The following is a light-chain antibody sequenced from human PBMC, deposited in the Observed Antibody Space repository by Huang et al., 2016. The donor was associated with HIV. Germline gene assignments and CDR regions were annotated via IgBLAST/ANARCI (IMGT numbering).Light chain of an antibody. V-gene: IGKV1-39*01. Sequence: DIQMTQSPSSLSTFVGDRVTITCRASQNINTFLHWYQEKPGKAPRLFIYSASSLEDGVPSRFSGSASVTEFTLTISNLQPDDFATYYCQQSYRTPYTFGQGTKLDI. CDR2: SAS. J-gene: IGKJ2*01. CDR3: QQSYRTPYT. CDR1: QNINTF.